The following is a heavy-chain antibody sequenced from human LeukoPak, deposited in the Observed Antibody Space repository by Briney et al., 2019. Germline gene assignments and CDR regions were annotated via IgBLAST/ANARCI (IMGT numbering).Heavy chain of an antibody. D-gene: IGHD1-7*01. Sequence: GESLKITCKGSGYSFTSYWIGWVRQMPGKGLEWMGIIYPGDSDTRYSPSFQGQVTISADKSIGTAYLQWSSLKASDTAMYYCARRKELIDTPPDYWGQGTLVTVSS. CDR2: IYPGDSDT. CDR3: ARRKELIDTPPDY. J-gene: IGHJ4*02. V-gene: IGHV5-51*01. CDR1: GYSFTSYW.